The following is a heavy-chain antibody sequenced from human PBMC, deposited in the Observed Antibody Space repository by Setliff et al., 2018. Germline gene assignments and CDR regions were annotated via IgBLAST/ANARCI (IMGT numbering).Heavy chain of an antibody. J-gene: IGHJ2*01. CDR1: GFTFSNFW. CDR3: ARASGELFYDWYFDL. D-gene: IGHD3-10*01. Sequence: PGGSLRLSCAVSGFTFSNFWMNWVRQAPGKGLEWVANIKQDGSVKNYVDSVKGRFSISRDNTKNSLYLQMNSLRAEDTAVYYCARASGELFYDWYFDLWGRGTLVTVSS. V-gene: IGHV3-7*03. CDR2: IKQDGSVK.